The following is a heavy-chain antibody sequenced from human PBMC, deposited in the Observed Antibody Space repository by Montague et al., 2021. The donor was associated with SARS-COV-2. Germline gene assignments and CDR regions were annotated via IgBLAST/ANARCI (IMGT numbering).Heavy chain of an antibody. V-gene: IGHV4-39*01. CDR3: ARQPRNYYDAGSYEALGDS. Sequence: SETLSLTYTVSGGSISSSPYYWGWIRQPPGKGLEWIGSIYYSGSTYYNPSLRSRVTISVDTSTKQFSLKLRSVTAADTAVYYCARQPRNYYDAGSYEALGDSWGQGTLVTVSS. CDR1: GGSISSSPYY. CDR2: IYYSGST. J-gene: IGHJ4*02. D-gene: IGHD3-10*01.